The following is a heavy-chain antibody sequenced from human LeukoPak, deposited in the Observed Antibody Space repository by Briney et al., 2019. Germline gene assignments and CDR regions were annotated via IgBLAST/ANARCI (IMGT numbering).Heavy chain of an antibody. V-gene: IGHV1-18*01. CDR1: GYTFTSYG. Sequence: ASVKVSCKASGYTFTSYGISWVRQAPGQGLEWMGWISAYNGNTNYAQKFQGRVTMTRDTSITTAYMELSSLRSDDTAVYYCARGRYCISGSCSFDYWGQGTLVTVSS. D-gene: IGHD2-15*01. CDR3: ARGRYCISGSCSFDY. J-gene: IGHJ4*02. CDR2: ISAYNGNT.